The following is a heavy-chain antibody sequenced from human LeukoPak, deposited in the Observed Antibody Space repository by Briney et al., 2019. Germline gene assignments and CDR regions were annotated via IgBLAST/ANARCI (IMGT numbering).Heavy chain of an antibody. D-gene: IGHD2-2*01. CDR1: GYTFTSYY. Sequence: ASVKVSCKASGYTFTSYYMHWVRQAPGQGLGWMGIINPSGGSTSYAQKFQGRVTMTRDTSTSTVYMELSSLRSEDTAVYYCARDGRVVPAARAASDYWGQGTLVTVSS. CDR2: INPSGGST. CDR3: ARDGRVVPAARAASDY. J-gene: IGHJ4*02. V-gene: IGHV1-46*01.